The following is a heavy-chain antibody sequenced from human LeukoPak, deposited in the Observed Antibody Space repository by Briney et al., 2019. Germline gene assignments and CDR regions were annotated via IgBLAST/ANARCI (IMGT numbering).Heavy chain of an antibody. CDR3: ARQSTGSYYSPIDY. V-gene: IGHV1-18*01. CDR2: VSTYNGNT. D-gene: IGHD1-26*01. CDR1: GYTFTSYG. Sequence: ASVKVSCKASGYTFTSYGISWVRQAPGQGLEWMGWVSTYNGNTKYAQNLQGRVTTTTDTSTSTAYMELRSLGSDDTTMYYCARQSTGSYYSPIDYWGQGTLVTVSS. J-gene: IGHJ4*02.